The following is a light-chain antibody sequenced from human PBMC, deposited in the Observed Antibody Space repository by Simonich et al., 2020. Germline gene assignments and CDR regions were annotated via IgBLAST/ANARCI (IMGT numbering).Light chain of an antibody. CDR2: DVS. CDR3: SSYTSSSTFV. CDR1: SSDVGCYNY. V-gene: IGLV2-14*01. Sequence: QSALTQPASVSGSPGQSITISCTGTSSDVGCYNYVSWYQQHPGKAPKLMIYDVSKRPSGVSNRFSGYKSGNTASLTISGLQAEDEADYYCSSYTSSSTFVLGGGTKLTVL. J-gene: IGLJ3*02.